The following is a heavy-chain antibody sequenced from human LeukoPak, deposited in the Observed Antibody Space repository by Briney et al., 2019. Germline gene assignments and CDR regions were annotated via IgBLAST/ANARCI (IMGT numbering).Heavy chain of an antibody. CDR3: AKAGYSYGTYYFDY. CDR2: ISGSGGST. V-gene: IGHV3-23*01. Sequence: AGGSLRLSCAASGFTFSSYAMSWVRQAPGKGLEWVSAISGSGGSTYYADSVKGRFTISRDNSKNTLYPQMNSLRAEDTAVYYCAKAGYSYGTYYFDYWGQGTLVTVSS. D-gene: IGHD5-18*01. CDR1: GFTFSSYA. J-gene: IGHJ4*02.